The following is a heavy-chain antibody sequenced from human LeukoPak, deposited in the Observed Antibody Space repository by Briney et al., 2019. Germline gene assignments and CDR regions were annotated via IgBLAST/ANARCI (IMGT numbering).Heavy chain of an antibody. D-gene: IGHD4-23*01. CDR1: GGSISSYY. Sequence: SETLSLTCTVSGGSISSYYWSWIRQPPGKGLEWIGYIYYSGGTNYNPSLKSRVTISVDTSKNQFSLKLSPVTAADTAVYYCARDSYGGNSRYFDYWGQGTLVTVSS. V-gene: IGHV4-59*01. CDR3: ARDSYGGNSRYFDY. J-gene: IGHJ4*02. CDR2: IYYSGGT.